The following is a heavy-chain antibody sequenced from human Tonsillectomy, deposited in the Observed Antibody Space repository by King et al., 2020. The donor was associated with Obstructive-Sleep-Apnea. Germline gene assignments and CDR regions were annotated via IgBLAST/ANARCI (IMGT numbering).Heavy chain of an antibody. CDR3: ARSPNTAALDY. CDR1: GFTFSSYS. D-gene: IGHD5-18*01. V-gene: IGHV3-21*01. CDR2: ISSSSSYI. J-gene: IGHJ4*02. Sequence: QLVQSGGGLVKPGGSLRLSCAASGFTFSSYSMNWVRQAPGQGLEWVSSISSSSSYIYYADQVKGRFTITSDNAKNSLYLQMNSLRAEDTAVYYCARSPNTAALDYWGQGTLVTVSS.